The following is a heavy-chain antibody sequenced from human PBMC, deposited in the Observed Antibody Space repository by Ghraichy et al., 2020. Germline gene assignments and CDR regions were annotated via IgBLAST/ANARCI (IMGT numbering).Heavy chain of an antibody. J-gene: IGHJ1*01. Sequence: QTLSLTCAISGDSVSSGIAAWNWVRQSPSRGLEWLGRTYYRSQWHHDYAVSVQGRITISPDTSKNHFSLQLNSVTSEDTAVYYCARDQNGFVYWGQGIQVTVSS. CDR3: ARDQNGFVY. D-gene: IGHD5-24*01. CDR1: GDSVSSGIAA. V-gene: IGHV6-1*01. CDR2: TYYRSQWHH.